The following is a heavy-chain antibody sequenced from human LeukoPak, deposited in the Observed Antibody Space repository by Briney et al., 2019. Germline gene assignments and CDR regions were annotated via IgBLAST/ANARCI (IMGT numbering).Heavy chain of an antibody. V-gene: IGHV3-48*02. D-gene: IGHD6-13*01. CDR3: ARDLGGGSSSWYDYYYYGMDV. CDR2: ISSSSSTI. Sequence: GGSLRLSCAASGFTFSSYSMNWVRQAPGKGLEWVSYISSSSSTIYYADSVKGRFTISRDNAKNSLYLQMNSLRDEDTAVYYCARDLGGGSSSWYDYYYYGMDVWGQGTTVTVSS. J-gene: IGHJ6*02. CDR1: GFTFSSYS.